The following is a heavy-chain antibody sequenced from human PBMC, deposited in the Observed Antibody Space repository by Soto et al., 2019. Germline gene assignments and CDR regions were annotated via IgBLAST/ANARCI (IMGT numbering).Heavy chain of an antibody. J-gene: IGHJ6*02. D-gene: IGHD1-1*01. V-gene: IGHV3-30*03. CDR2: IPYDGSDK. CDR3: ARQLSFYGMDV. CDR1: GFTFNSYG. Sequence: GGSLRLSCAASGFTFNSYGMHWVRQAPGKGLEWVAVIPYDGSDKYYADSVKGRFTISRGNSKNTLYLQMNSLRAEDTAVYYCARQLSFYGMDVWGLGTTVTVSS.